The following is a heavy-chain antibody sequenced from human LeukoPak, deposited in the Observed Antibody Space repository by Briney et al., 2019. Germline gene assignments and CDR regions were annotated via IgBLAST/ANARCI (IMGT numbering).Heavy chain of an antibody. D-gene: IGHD3-22*01. V-gene: IGHV1-18*01. CDR2: ISAYNTNT. CDR3: ARVVLDHYYDSSGYLGTLDY. J-gene: IGHJ4*02. Sequence: SSVKVSCKASGGTFSSYAISWVRQAPGQGLEWMGWISAYNTNTNYAQKLQGRVTMTTDTSTSTAYMELRSLRSDDTAVYYCARVVLDHYYDSSGYLGTLDYWGQGTLVTVSS. CDR1: GGTFSSYA.